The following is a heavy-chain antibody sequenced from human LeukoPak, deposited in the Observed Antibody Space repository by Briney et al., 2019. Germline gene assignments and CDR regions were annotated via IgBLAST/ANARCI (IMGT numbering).Heavy chain of an antibody. V-gene: IGHV3-21*01. CDR1: GFPFSSYN. D-gene: IGHD1-26*01. CDR3: TRGSTVKQLLPQEN. CDR2: ISSTSNYI. J-gene: IGHJ4*02. Sequence: GGSLRLSCAASGFPFSSYNMDWVRQAPGKGLEWVSSISSTSNYIYYADSVKGRFTISRDNAKNSLYLQMNSLRAEDAAVYYCTRGSTVKQLLPQENWGQGTLVTVSS.